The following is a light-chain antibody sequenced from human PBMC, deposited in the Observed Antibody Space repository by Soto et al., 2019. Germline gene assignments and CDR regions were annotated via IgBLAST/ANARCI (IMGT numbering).Light chain of an antibody. CDR1: QSVRTTF. J-gene: IGKJ2*01. Sequence: ETVLTHSPRTLPSSPGERAALSCRASQSVRTTFFAWNQQKPGQAPRLLIHGASNRAAGIPDSVSGSGPGTEFARTISRLESEDSAVYFCQQYGSSPIYTFGEGAKLEIK. V-gene: IGKV3-20*01. CDR2: GAS. CDR3: QQYGSSPIYT.